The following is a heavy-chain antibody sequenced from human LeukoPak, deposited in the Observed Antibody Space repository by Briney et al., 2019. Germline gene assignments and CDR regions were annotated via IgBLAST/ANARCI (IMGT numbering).Heavy chain of an antibody. CDR1: GFTVSSYW. Sequence: TGGSLRLSCAVSGFTVSSYWMNWVRQVPGEELVWVSRINSDGYSIGYADSVKGRFTISRDNAKNSLYLQMNSLRAEDTALYYCARDSSSWYVSEHWGQGTLVTVSS. CDR3: ARDSSSWYVSEH. J-gene: IGHJ1*01. CDR2: INSDGYSI. V-gene: IGHV3-74*01. D-gene: IGHD6-13*01.